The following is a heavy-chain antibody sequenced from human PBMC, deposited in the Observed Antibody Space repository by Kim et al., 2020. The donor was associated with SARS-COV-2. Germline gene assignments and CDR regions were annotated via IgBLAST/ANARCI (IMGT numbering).Heavy chain of an antibody. CDR3: ARTNSSGWYGSYYYGMDV. D-gene: IGHD6-19*01. Sequence: LKSRVTISVDKSKNQFSLKLSSVTAADTAVYHCARTNSSGWYGSYYYGMDVWGQGTTVTVSS. V-gene: IGHV4-4*02. J-gene: IGHJ6*02.